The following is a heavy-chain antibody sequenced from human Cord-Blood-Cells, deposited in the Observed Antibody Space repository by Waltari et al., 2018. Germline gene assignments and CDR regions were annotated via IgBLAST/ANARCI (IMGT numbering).Heavy chain of an antibody. D-gene: IGHD2-15*01. V-gene: IGHV2-70*15. J-gene: IGHJ3*02. CDR1: GFSLSTSGMC. CDR2: IDWDDDK. CDR3: ARISCPVGVVAADAFDI. Sequence: QVTLRESGPALVKPTQTLTLTCTFSGFSLSTSGMCVSWIRQPPGKALEWLARIDWDDDKNYSTSLKTRPTISKDTSKNQVVLTMTNMDPVDTATYYCARISCPVGVVAADAFDIWGQGTMVTVSS.